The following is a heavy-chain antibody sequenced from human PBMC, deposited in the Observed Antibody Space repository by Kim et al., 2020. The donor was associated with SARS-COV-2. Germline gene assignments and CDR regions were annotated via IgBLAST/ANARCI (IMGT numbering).Heavy chain of an antibody. Sequence: SETLSLTCTVSGGSISSGGYYWSWIRQHPGKGLEWIGYIYYSGSTYYNPSLKSRVTISVDTSKNQFSLKLSSVTAADTAAYYCARDLYGCSGEGIWGQGTLVTVSS. CDR3: ARDLYGCSGEGI. CDR1: GGSISSGGYY. V-gene: IGHV4-31*03. D-gene: IGHD3-10*02. J-gene: IGHJ4*02. CDR2: IYYSGST.